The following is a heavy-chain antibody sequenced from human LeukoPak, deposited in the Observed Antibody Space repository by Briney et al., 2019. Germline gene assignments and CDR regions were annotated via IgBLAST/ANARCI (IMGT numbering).Heavy chain of an antibody. D-gene: IGHD3-10*01. CDR1: GGSFSGYY. J-gene: IGHJ4*02. V-gene: IGHV4-34*01. CDR3: AGRLWFGESPHFW. CDR2: INHSGST. Sequence: PSETLSLTCAVYGGSFSGYYWSWIRQPPGKGLEWIGEINHSGSTNYNPSLKSRVTISVDTSKNQFSLKLSSVTAAGTAVYYCAGRLWFGESPHFWWGQGTLVTVSS.